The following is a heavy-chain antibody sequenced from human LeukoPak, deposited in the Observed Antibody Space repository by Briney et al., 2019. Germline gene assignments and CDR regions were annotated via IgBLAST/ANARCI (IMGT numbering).Heavy chain of an antibody. D-gene: IGHD3-16*01. V-gene: IGHV4-4*07. CDR2: IHTSGTT. Sequence: SETLSLTCTVSGGSISGYYWSWIRQPAGKALEWIGRIHTSGTTSYNPSLRSRVTMSVDTSKNQFSLKLSSVTAADTAVYYCASAYNYNYAFDYWGQGTPVTVSS. CDR1: GGSISGYY. J-gene: IGHJ4*02. CDR3: ASAYNYNYAFDY.